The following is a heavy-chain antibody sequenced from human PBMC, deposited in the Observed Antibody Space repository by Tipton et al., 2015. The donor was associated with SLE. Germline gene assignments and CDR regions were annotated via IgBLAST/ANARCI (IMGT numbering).Heavy chain of an antibody. CDR1: GFTFSSYW. CDR2: IKQDGSEK. J-gene: IGHJ4*02. D-gene: IGHD5-18*01. V-gene: IGHV3-7*03. Sequence: SLRLSCAASGFTFSSYWMSWVRQAPGKGLEWVANIKQDGSEKYYVDSVKGRFTISRDNAKNSLYLQMNSLRAEDTAVYYCARSKHGYRYSYGYYFDYWGQGTLVTVSS. CDR3: ARSKHGYRYSYGYYFDY.